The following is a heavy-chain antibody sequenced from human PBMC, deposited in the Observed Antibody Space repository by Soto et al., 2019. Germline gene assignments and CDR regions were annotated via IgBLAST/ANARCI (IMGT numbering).Heavy chain of an antibody. CDR1: GGSFSGYY. J-gene: IGHJ4*02. V-gene: IGHV4-34*01. Sequence: SETLSLTCAVYGGSFSGYYWSWIRQPPGKGLEWIGEINHSGSTNYNPSLKSRVTISVDTSKNQFSLKRSSVTAADTAVYYCSRGPRVVSLDYWGQGPLVTVSS. CDR3: SRGPRVVSLDY. CDR2: INHSGST. D-gene: IGHD3-10*01.